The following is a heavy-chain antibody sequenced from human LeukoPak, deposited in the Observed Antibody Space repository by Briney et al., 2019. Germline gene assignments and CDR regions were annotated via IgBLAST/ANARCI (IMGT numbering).Heavy chain of an antibody. CDR1: GFTFNNYA. CDR2: ITASGGST. J-gene: IGHJ4*02. D-gene: IGHD1-1*01. CDR3: ARDYPTSGIVTIFDY. Sequence: GGSLRLSCASSGFTFNNYAMTWVRQAPGRGLEWVSSITASGGSTYCADSVKGRFTISRDNSKNTLYLQMSSLRAEDTAVYYCARDYPTSGIVTIFDYWGQGTLVTVSS. V-gene: IGHV3-23*01.